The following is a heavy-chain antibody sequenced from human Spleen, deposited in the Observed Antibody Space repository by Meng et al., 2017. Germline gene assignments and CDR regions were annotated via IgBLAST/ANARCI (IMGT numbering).Heavy chain of an antibody. CDR3: ARGPTTMAHDFDY. CDR1: GGSFSDYY. D-gene: IGHD4-11*01. Sequence: QVLLREPGQGLVRPPETLSLTCVVSGGSFSDYYWSWIRQPPGKGLEWIGEINHSGSTNYNPSLESRATISVDTSQNNLSLKLSSVTAADSAVYYCARGPTTMAHDFDYWGQGTLVTVSS. CDR2: INHSGST. V-gene: IGHV4-34*01. J-gene: IGHJ4*02.